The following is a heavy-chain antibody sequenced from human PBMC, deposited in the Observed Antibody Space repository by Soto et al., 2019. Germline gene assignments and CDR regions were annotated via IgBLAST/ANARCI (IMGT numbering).Heavy chain of an antibody. J-gene: IGHJ4*02. V-gene: IGHV3-74*01. D-gene: IGHD2-15*01. CDR3: ARYSEFYDGGSTGFDF. CDR2: IKSDGTST. Sequence: QPGGSLTLSCAASGFTFSSYWVHWVRRAPGKGLVWVSGIKSDGTSTTYADSAKGRFTISRDNAKNTLYLQMSSLRAEVSAVYYCARYSEFYDGGSTGFDFWGQGTLVTVSS. CDR1: GFTFSSYW.